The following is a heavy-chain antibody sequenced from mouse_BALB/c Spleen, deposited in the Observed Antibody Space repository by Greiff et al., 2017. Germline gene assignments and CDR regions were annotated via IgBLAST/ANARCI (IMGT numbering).Heavy chain of an antibody. CDR1: GYAFSSYW. V-gene: IGHV1-80*01. Sequence: VKLQESGAELVRPGSSVKISCKASGYAFSSYWMNWVKQRPGQGLEWIGQIYPGDGDTNYNGKFKGKATLTADKSSSTAYMQLSSLTSEDSAVYFCARGGMGYSMDYWGQGTSVTVSS. J-gene: IGHJ4*01. CDR3: ARGGMGYSMDY. D-gene: IGHD2-3*01. CDR2: IYPGDGDT.